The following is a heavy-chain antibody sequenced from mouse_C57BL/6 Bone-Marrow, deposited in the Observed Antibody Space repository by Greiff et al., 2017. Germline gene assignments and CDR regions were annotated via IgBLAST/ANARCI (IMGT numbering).Heavy chain of an antibody. CDR3: ARSSYFDY. J-gene: IGHJ2*01. CDR1: GYTFTDYN. V-gene: IGHV1-18*01. CDR2: INPNNGGT. Sequence: EVQLHQSGPELVKPGASVKIPCKASGYTFTDYNMDWVKQSHGKSLEWIGDINPNNGGTIYNQKFKGKAKLTVDKPSSTAYMELRSLTSEEAAVYYCARSSYFDYWGQGTTHTVAS.